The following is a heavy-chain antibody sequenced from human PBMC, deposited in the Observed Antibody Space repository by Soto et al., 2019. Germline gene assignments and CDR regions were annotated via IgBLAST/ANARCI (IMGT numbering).Heavy chain of an antibody. CDR2: IYYTGST. J-gene: IGHJ6*02. Sequence: PSETLSLTCTVSGGSIGSYYWSWIRQPPGKGLEWIGYIYYTGSTNYNPSLKSRVTISLDTSKNQFSLNLSSVTAADTAVYYCARERRRYTPSYGMDVWGQGTTVTVS. D-gene: IGHD3-16*02. V-gene: IGHV4-59*01. CDR1: GGSIGSYY. CDR3: ARERRRYTPSYGMDV.